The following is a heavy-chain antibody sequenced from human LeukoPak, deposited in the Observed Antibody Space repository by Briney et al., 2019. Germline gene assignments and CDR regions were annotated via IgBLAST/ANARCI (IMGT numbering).Heavy chain of an antibody. Sequence: KFQGRVTITRDTSTSTAYMELRSLRSDDTAVYYCAREGDQYGDYSGWFDPWGQGTLVTVSS. CDR3: AREGDQYGDYSGWFDP. D-gene: IGHD4-17*01. V-gene: IGHV1-18*01. J-gene: IGHJ5*02.